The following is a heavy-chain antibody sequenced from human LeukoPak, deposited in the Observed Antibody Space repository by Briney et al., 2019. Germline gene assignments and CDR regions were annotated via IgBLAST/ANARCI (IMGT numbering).Heavy chain of an antibody. Sequence: GGSLRLSCAASGFTFSSYAMHWVRQAPGKGLEWVAVISYDGSNKYYADSVKGRFTISRDNARNSLYLQMNSLRAEDTALYYCASSYYHDGDYWGQGTLVTVSS. CDR1: GFTFSSYA. CDR2: ISYDGSNK. CDR3: ASSYYHDGDY. V-gene: IGHV3-30*04. D-gene: IGHD3-22*01. J-gene: IGHJ4*02.